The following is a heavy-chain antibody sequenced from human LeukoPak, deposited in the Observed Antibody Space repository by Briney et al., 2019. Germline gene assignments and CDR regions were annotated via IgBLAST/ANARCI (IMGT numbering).Heavy chain of an antibody. CDR2: FYYSGNT. Sequence: SETLSLTCTVSGGSISSGGYYWSWIRQHPGKGLEWVGYFYYSGNTYYNLSRQGRVTIAVDKPKNPLSLKLSSVTAADTAVYYCAGTGYSSGWRDYWGQGTLVTVSS. J-gene: IGHJ4*02. V-gene: IGHV4-31*03. CDR3: AGTGYSSGWRDY. CDR1: GGSISSGGYY. D-gene: IGHD6-19*01.